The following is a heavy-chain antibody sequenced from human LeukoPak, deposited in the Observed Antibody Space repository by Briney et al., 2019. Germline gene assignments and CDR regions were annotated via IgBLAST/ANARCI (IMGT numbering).Heavy chain of an antibody. D-gene: IGHD2-21*02. J-gene: IGHJ3*02. CDR3: ARGRSIVVVTAMDAFDI. CDR1: GGSFSGYY. CDR2: TYYSGST. Sequence: PSETLSLTCAVYGGSFSGYYWSWIRQPPGKGLEWIGYTYYSGSTNYNPSLKSRVTISVDTSKNQFSLKLSSVTAADTAVYYCARGRSIVVVTAMDAFDIWGQGTMVTVSS. V-gene: IGHV4-59*01.